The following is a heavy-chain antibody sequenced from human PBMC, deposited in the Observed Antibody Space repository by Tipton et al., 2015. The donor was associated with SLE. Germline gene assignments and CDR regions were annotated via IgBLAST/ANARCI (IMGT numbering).Heavy chain of an antibody. J-gene: IGHJ6*03. Sequence: SLRLSCAASGFTFSSHSMNWVRQAPGKGLEWVSYISSSSSTIYYADSVKGRFTISRDNAKNSLYLQMNSLRAEDTAVYYCARGEEEHLGYYYYYMDVWGKGTTVTVSS. CDR2: ISSSSSTI. CDR1: GFTFSSHS. CDR3: ARGEEEHLGYYYYYMDV. D-gene: IGHD7-27*01. V-gene: IGHV3-48*01.